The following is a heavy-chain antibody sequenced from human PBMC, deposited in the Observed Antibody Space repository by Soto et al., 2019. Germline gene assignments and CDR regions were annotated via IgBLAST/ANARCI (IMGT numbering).Heavy chain of an antibody. J-gene: IGHJ4*02. CDR3: ARVGDGSPSDPFDY. Sequence: GGSLRLSCAASGFTFSSYEMNWVRQAPGKGLEWVSYISSSGSTIYYADSVKGRFTISRDNAKNSLYLQMNSLRAEDTAVYYCARVGDGSPSDPFDYWGQGTLVTVS. CDR1: GFTFSSYE. V-gene: IGHV3-48*03. CDR2: ISSSGSTI. D-gene: IGHD1-26*01.